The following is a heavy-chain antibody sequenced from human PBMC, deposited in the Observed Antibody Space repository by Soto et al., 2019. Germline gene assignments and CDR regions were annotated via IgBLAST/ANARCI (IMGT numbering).Heavy chain of an antibody. D-gene: IGHD2-15*01. CDR2: INPDNGNT. J-gene: IGHJ5*02. CDR1: GYTFTRYT. CDR3: ARGIATGQLDP. Sequence: VQLVQSGAEVKKPGASVKISCKASGYTFTRYTMNWVRQAPGQRLEWMGWINPDNGNTKSLQKFQDRVIITRDTSASTAYMDLSSLRSEDTAVYYCARGIATGQLDPWGQGTLVTVSS. V-gene: IGHV1-3*01.